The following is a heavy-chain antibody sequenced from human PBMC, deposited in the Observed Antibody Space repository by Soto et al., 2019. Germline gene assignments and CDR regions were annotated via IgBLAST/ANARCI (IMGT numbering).Heavy chain of an antibody. J-gene: IGHJ6*02. D-gene: IGHD6-6*01. Sequence: ASVKVSCKASGYTFTGYYMHWVRQAPGQGLEWMGWINPNSGGTNYAQKFQGWVTMTRDTSISTAYMELSRLRYDDTAVYYCARDRGYSSSFSYYGMDVWGQGTTVTVSS. CDR2: INPNSGGT. CDR1: GYTFTGYY. CDR3: ARDRGYSSSFSYYGMDV. V-gene: IGHV1-2*04.